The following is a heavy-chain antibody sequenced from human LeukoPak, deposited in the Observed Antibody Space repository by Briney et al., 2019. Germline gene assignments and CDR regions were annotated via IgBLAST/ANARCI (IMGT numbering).Heavy chain of an antibody. D-gene: IGHD5-12*01. CDR2: ISGSGGST. J-gene: IGHJ4*02. Sequence: GGSLRLSCAASGFTFSSYAMSWVRPAPGKGVGWVSAISGSGGSTYYADSVKGRFTISRDNSKNTLFLQMNNLRSEDTALYYCVSPTADYPFLYYFDSWGQGTLVTVSS. V-gene: IGHV3-23*01. CDR1: GFTFSSYA. CDR3: VSPTADYPFLYYFDS.